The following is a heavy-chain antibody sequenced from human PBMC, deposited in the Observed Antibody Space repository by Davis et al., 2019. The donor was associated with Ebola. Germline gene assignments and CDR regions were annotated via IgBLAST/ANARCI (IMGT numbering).Heavy chain of an antibody. J-gene: IGHJ4*02. CDR2: IYHSGST. D-gene: IGHD1-26*01. CDR1: GGSISSSNW. V-gene: IGHV4-4*02. Sequence: MPGGSLRLSCAVSGGSISSSNWWSWVRQPPGKGLEWIGEIYHSGSTNYNPSLKSRVTISVDKSKNQFSLKLSSVTAADTAVYYCARDRGYSGSYFDYWGQGTLVTVSS. CDR3: ARDRGYSGSYFDY.